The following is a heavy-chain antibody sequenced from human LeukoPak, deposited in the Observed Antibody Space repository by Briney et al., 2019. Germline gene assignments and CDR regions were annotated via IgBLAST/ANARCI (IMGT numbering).Heavy chain of an antibody. CDR3: ARDRDYCSSTSCYADNWFDP. V-gene: IGHV1-18*01. CDR2: ISAYNGNT. Sequence: ASVKVSCKAYGYTFTSYGISWVRQAPGQGREWMGWISAYNGNTNYAQKLQGRVTMTTDTSTSTAYMELRSLRSDDTAVYYCARDRDYCSSTSCYADNWFDPWGQGTLVTVSS. D-gene: IGHD2-2*01. J-gene: IGHJ5*02. CDR1: GYTFTSYG.